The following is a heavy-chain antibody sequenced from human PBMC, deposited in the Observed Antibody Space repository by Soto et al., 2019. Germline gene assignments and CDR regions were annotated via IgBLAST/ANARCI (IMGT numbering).Heavy chain of an antibody. J-gene: IGHJ4*02. D-gene: IGHD6-13*01. CDR3: ARDIMAAAPDY. V-gene: IGHV1-3*01. Sequence: QVQLVQSGAEVKKPGASVKVSCKASGYTFTSYAMHWVRQAPGQRLEWMGWINAGNGNTKYSQKFQGRVTITRDTSASKADMELSSLRSEDTAVYYCARDIMAAAPDYWRQGTLVTVSS. CDR2: INAGNGNT. CDR1: GYTFTSYA.